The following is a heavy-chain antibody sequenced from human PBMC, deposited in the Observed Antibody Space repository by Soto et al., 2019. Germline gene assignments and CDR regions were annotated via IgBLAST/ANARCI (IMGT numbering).Heavy chain of an antibody. V-gene: IGHV1-2*04. J-gene: IGHJ3*02. CDR3: AREVGRGYSYGWEYGAFDI. CDR1: GYTFTGYY. D-gene: IGHD5-18*01. CDR2: INPNSGGT. Sequence: ASVKVSCKASGYTFTGYYMHWVRQAPGQGLEWMGWINPNSGGTNYAQKFQGWVTMTRDTSISTAYMELSRLRSDDTAVYYCAREVGRGYSYGWEYGAFDIWGQGTMVTVSS.